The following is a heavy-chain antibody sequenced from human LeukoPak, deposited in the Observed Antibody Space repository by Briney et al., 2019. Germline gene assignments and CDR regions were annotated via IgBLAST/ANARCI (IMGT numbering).Heavy chain of an antibody. Sequence: ASETLSLTCTVSGGSIRTSDYYWAWVRPAPGKGLEWVSSISSSSSYIYYADSVKGRFTISRDNAKNSLYLQMNSLRAEDTAVYYCARVTQLIDYYDSSGQIGIFRHWGQGTLVTVSS. CDR2: ISSSSSYI. J-gene: IGHJ1*01. V-gene: IGHV3-21*01. CDR3: ARVTQLIDYYDSSGQIGIFRH. CDR1: GGSIRTSDYY. D-gene: IGHD3-22*01.